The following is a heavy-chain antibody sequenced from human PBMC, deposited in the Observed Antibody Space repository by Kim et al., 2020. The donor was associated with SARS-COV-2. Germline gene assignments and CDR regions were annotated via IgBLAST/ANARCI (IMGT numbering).Heavy chain of an antibody. CDR1: GGSISSYY. D-gene: IGHD4-17*01. CDR2: IYYSGST. CDR3: ARGTTVTTD. Sequence: SETLSLTCTVSGGSISSYYWSWIRQPPGKGLEWIGYIYYSGSTNYNPSLKSRVTISVDTSKNQFSLKLSSVTAADTAVYYCARGTTVTTDWGQGTLVTVSS. J-gene: IGHJ4*02. V-gene: IGHV4-59*01.